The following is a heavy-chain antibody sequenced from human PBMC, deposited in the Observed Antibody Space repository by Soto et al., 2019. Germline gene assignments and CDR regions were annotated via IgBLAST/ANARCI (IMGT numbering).Heavy chain of an antibody. Sequence: SVKVSCKASGGTFSSYAISWVRQAPGQGLEWMGGIIPIFGTANYAQKFQGRVTITADESTSTAYMELSSLRSEDTAVYYCARDYYDSSGYPPYNWFDPWGQGTLVTVS. V-gene: IGHV1-69*13. CDR3: ARDYYDSSGYPPYNWFDP. CDR2: IIPIFGTA. D-gene: IGHD3-22*01. CDR1: GGTFSSYA. J-gene: IGHJ5*02.